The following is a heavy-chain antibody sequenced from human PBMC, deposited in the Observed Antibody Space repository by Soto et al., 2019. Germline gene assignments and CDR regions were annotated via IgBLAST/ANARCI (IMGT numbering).Heavy chain of an antibody. CDR1: GGTFSSYA. J-gene: IGHJ6*02. Sequence: GASVKVSCKASGGTFSSYAISWVRQAPGQGLEWMGGIIPIFGTANYAQRFQDRVTITGDKSTSTAYMELSSLRSEDTAVYYCAADPSLKGGTLLECLPPLDYYYYYGMDVWGQGTTVTVSS. CDR3: AADPSLKGGTLLECLPPLDYYYYYGMDV. D-gene: IGHD3-3*01. CDR2: IIPIFGTA. V-gene: IGHV1-69*06.